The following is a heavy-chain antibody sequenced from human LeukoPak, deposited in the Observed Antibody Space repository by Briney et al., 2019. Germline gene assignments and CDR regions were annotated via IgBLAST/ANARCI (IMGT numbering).Heavy chain of an antibody. CDR3: ARKISAAGSRWFDP. J-gene: IGHJ5*02. Sequence: PSETLSLTCAVSGGSISSGNWWSWVRQPPGKGLEWIGEIYHSGSTSYNPSLKSRVTISVDKSKNQFSLKLSSVTAADTAVYYCARKISAAGSRWFDPWGQGTLVTVSS. CDR1: GGSISSGNW. CDR2: IYHSGST. D-gene: IGHD6-13*01. V-gene: IGHV4-4*02.